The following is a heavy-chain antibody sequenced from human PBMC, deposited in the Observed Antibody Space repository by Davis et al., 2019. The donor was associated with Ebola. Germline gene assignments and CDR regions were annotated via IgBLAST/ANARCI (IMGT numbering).Heavy chain of an antibody. Sequence: SETLSLTCTVSGGSISSGGYYWSWIRQHPGKGLEWIGYIYYSGSTYYNPSLKSRVTISVDTSKNQFSLKLSSVTAAGTAVYYCARANRGDYYDSSGYYGRPYYFDYWGQGTLVTVSS. CDR3: ARANRGDYYDSSGYYGRPYYFDY. J-gene: IGHJ4*02. CDR2: IYYSGST. V-gene: IGHV4-31*03. CDR1: GGSISSGGYY. D-gene: IGHD3-22*01.